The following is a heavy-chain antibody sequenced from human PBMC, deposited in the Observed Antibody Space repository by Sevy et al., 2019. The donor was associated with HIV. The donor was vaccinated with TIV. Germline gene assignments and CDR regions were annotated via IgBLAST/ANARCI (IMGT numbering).Heavy chain of an antibody. D-gene: IGHD2-2*01. CDR2: ISTGGGTM. J-gene: IGHJ1*01. CDR3: ATARITGTYCSSTSCYLYFQQ. V-gene: IGHV3-11*01. Sequence: GGSLRLSCAASGFKFSDYYMTWIRQAPGKGLEWISYISTGGGTMFYADSVRGRFTISGDNANNSLYLQMNSLRAEDTAVYFCATARITGTYCSSTSCYLYFQQWGQGSLVTVSS. CDR1: GFKFSDYY.